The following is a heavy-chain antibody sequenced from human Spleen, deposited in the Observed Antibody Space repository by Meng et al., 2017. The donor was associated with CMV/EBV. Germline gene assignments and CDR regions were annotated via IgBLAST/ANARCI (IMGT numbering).Heavy chain of an antibody. V-gene: IGHV3-30*04. Sequence: GESLKISCAASGFTFNTYAMHWVRQAPGKGLEWVAVISYDGSNKYTADSVQGRLTISRDNSKNNLYLQMNSLTVEDTAVYYCVGDQGGESMIAVLIERFGMDVWGQGTTVTVSS. CDR3: VGDQGGESMIAVLIERFGMDV. D-gene: IGHD3-22*01. CDR2: ISYDGSNK. J-gene: IGHJ6*02. CDR1: GFTFNTYA.